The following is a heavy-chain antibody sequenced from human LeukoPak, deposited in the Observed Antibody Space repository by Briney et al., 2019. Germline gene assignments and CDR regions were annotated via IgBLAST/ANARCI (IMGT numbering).Heavy chain of an antibody. D-gene: IGHD5-18*01. J-gene: IGHJ4*02. CDR2: IYTSGST. Sequence: SQTLSLTCTVSGGSISSGSYYWSWIRQPAGKGLEWIGRIYTSGSTNYNPSLKSRVTISVDTSKNQFSLKLSSVTAADTAVYYRARKIIGYSYGYDYWGQGTLVTVSS. CDR3: ARKIIGYSYGYDY. V-gene: IGHV4-61*02. CDR1: GGSISSGSYY.